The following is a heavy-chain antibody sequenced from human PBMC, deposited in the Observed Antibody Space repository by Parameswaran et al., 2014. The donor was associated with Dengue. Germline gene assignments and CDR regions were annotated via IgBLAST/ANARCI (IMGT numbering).Heavy chain of an antibody. J-gene: IGHJ5*02. CDR3: ASSFSIAVAPTDWFDP. Sequence: RWIRQPPGKGLEWIGEINHSGSTNYNPSLKSRVTISVDTSKNQFSLKLSSVTAADTAVYYCASSFSIAVAPTDWFDPWGQGTLVTVSS. V-gene: IGHV4-34*01. D-gene: IGHD6-19*01. CDR2: INHSGST.